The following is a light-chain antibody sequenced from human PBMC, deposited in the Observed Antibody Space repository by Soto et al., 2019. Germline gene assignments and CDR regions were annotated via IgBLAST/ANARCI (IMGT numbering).Light chain of an antibody. CDR3: SSYTSSSTLV. V-gene: IGLV2-14*01. CDR2: EVS. CDR1: ISDVGGYNY. J-gene: IGLJ1*01. Sequence: QSVLTQPSSVSGSPGQSITISCTGTISDVGGYNYVSWYQQHPGKAPKLMIYEVSNRPSGVSNRFSGSKSGNTASLTISGLQAEDEADYYCSSYTSSSTLVFRTGTKVTVL.